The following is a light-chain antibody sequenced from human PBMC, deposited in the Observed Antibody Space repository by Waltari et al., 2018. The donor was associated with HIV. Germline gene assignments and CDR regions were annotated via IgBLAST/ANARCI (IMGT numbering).Light chain of an antibody. Sequence: QSALTQPPSASGSPGQSVTMSCTGTSSDIGGYNYVSWYQQHPGKAPKLIMTEVTRRPPVVPARFSGSKYGNTASLTVSGLLAEDEAQYYCSSYAPTNMFYVLFGGGTTLTVL. J-gene: IGLJ2*01. CDR2: EVT. V-gene: IGLV2-8*01. CDR3: SSYAPTNMFYVL. CDR1: SSDIGGYNY.